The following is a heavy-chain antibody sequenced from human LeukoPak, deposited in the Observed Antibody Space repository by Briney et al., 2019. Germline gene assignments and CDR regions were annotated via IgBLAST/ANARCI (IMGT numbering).Heavy chain of an antibody. D-gene: IGHD1-26*01. V-gene: IGHV3-23*01. CDR3: ARGKRVGVGSPLDY. J-gene: IGHJ4*02. CDR2: ISGSGDRT. CDR1: GFTSGHYA. Sequence: PTGGSLRLSCAASGFTSGHYAMTWVRQAPGKGLEWVASISGSGDRTYYADSVMGRFTVPRDNSKNTLSLQMDSLRADDTAVYYCARGKRVGVGSPLDYWGQGTLVTVSS.